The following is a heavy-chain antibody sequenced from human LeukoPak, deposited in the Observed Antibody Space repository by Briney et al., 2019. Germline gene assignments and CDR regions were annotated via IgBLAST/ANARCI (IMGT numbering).Heavy chain of an antibody. CDR3: VRDKDWGFDS. V-gene: IGHV3-48*01. CDR1: GFTFTTYS. Sequence: GESLRLSCAASGFTFTTYSMNWVRQAPGKGLEWVSHMGIGTSTIGYADSVKGRFTISRDNAKNSVHLQMSTLRVDDTAVYYCVRDKDWGFDSWGQGTLVTVSS. J-gene: IGHJ4*02. D-gene: IGHD7-27*01. CDR2: MGIGTSTI.